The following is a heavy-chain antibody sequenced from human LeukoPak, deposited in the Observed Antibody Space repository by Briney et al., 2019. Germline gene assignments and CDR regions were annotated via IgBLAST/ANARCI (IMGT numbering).Heavy chain of an antibody. CDR1: GFTFSSYG. V-gene: IGHV3-30*02. CDR3: VGATTDY. CDR2: IRYDGSNK. J-gene: IGHJ4*02. Sequence: GGSLRLSCAASGFTFSSYGMHWVRQAPGKGLEWVAFIRYDGSNKYYADSVKGRFTISRDNSKNTLYLQMDSLRAEDTAVYYCVGATTDYWGQGTLVTVSS. D-gene: IGHD1-26*01.